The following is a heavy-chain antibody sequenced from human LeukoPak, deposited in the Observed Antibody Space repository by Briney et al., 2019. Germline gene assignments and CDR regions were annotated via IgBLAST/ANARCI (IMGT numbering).Heavy chain of an antibody. J-gene: IGHJ4*02. V-gene: IGHV3-21*01. CDR2: ISSSSSYI. Sequence: GGSLRLSCAASGFTFSSYSMNWVRQAPGKGLELVSSISSSSSYIYYADSVKGRFTISRDNAKNSLYLQMNSLRAEDTAVYYCARGSLTGYYGPFDYWGQGTLVTVSS. D-gene: IGHD3-9*01. CDR1: GFTFSSYS. CDR3: ARGSLTGYYGPFDY.